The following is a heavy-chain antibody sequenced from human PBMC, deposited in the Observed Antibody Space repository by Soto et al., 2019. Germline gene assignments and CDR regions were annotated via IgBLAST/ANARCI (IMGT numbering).Heavy chain of an antibody. J-gene: IGHJ4*02. V-gene: IGHV4-34*01. CDR2: INHSGST. CDR3: ARDGYYGSGSYHRGY. CDR1: GGSFSGYY. D-gene: IGHD3-10*01. Sequence: SETLSLTCAVYGGSFSGYYWSWIRQPPGKGLEWIGEINHSGSTNYNPSLKSRVTISVDTSKNQFSLKLSSVTAADTAVYYCARDGYYGSGSYHRGYWGQGTLVTVS.